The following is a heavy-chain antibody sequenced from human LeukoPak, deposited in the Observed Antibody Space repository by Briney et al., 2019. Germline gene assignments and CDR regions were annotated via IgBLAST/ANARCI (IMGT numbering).Heavy chain of an antibody. Sequence: PGGSLRLSCSASGFTFSNYAMNWVRQAPGKGLEWVSAIGGSGGSSYYADSVKGRVTISRDNSKNTLYLQMNSLRAEDTAVYYCARKAGYYYGSGDYWGQGTLVTVSS. CDR2: IGGSGGSS. J-gene: IGHJ4*02. CDR3: ARKAGYYYGSGDY. D-gene: IGHD3-10*01. CDR1: GFTFSNYA. V-gene: IGHV3-23*01.